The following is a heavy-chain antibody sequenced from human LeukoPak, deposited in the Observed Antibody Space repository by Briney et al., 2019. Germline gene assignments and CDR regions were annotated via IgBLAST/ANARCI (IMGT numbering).Heavy chain of an antibody. V-gene: IGHV4-38-2*02. D-gene: IGHD6-13*01. J-gene: IGHJ4*02. CDR1: GHSISSGYY. Sequence: PSETLSLTCTVSGHSISSGYYWGWIRQPPGKGLEWIGSMYHSGSTFHNPSLKSRVTISVDTSKNQVSLQLSSVTAADTAVCYCARSDSSSWLFDYWGQGTLVTVSS. CDR2: MYHSGST. CDR3: ARSDSSSWLFDY.